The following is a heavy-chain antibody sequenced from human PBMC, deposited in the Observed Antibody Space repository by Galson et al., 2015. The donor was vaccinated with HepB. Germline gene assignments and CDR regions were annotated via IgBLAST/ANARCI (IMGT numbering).Heavy chain of an antibody. V-gene: IGHV3-15*01. CDR1: GFTFSNAW. J-gene: IGHJ4*02. Sequence: SLRLSCAASGFTFSNAWMNWVRQAPGKGLEWVGRIKSKTDAGTTDYAAPVKGRFTISRDDSKNTLYLQMNGLKTEDTAVYYCTTAWSGAGNSFYDYWGQGTPVTVSS. D-gene: IGHD4-23*01. CDR3: TTAWSGAGNSFYDY. CDR2: IKSKTDAGTT.